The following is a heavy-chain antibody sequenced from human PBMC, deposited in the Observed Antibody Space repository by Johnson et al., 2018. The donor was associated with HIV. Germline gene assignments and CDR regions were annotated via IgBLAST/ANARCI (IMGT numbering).Heavy chain of an antibody. V-gene: IGHV3-66*02. CDR3: AKSPGVVDPIDAFDI. CDR2: IYSGGST. CDR1: GFTVSSNY. Sequence: MQLVESGGGVVQPGRSLRLSCVVSGFTVSSNYMSWVRQAPGKGLEWVSVIYSGGSTYYADSVKGRFNISRDNSKNTLYLQMNSLRAEDTAVYYCAKSPGVVDPIDAFDIWGQGTMVTVSS. J-gene: IGHJ3*02. D-gene: IGHD2-15*01.